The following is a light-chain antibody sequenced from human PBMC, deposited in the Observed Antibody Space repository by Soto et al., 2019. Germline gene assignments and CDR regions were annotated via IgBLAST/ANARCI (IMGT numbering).Light chain of an antibody. Sequence: EIVLTQPPGTLSLSPGERATLSCRASQSVSSSYLAWYQQKPGQAPRLLIYGASSRATGIPDRFSGSGSGTDFTLTISRLEPEDFAVYSCQHYGSLVLTFGGGTKVEIK. CDR2: GAS. CDR1: QSVSSSY. CDR3: QHYGSLVLT. V-gene: IGKV3-20*01. J-gene: IGKJ4*01.